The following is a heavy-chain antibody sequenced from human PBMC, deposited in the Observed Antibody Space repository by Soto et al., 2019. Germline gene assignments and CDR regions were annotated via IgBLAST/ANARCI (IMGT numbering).Heavy chain of an antibody. CDR3: AHALRYFDWLSQYNWFDP. CDR2: IYWDDDK. D-gene: IGHD3-9*01. V-gene: IGHV2-5*02. J-gene: IGHJ5*02. CDR1: GFSLSISGVG. Sequence: ASGPTLVNPTQTLTLTCTFSGFSLSISGVGVGWIRQPPGKALEGLALIYWDDDKRYSPSLKSRLTITKDTSKNQVVLTMTNMDPVDTATYYCAHALRYFDWLSQYNWFDPWGQGTLVTVSS.